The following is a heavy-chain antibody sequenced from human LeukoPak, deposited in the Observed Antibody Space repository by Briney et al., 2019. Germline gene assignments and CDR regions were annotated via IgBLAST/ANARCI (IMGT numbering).Heavy chain of an antibody. Sequence: GGSLRLSCAASGFTFSSYSMNWVRQAPGKGLEWVSSISSSSSYIYYADSVKGRFTISRDNAKNSLYLQMNSLSAEDTAVYYCARVGITMVRGANGYWGQGTLVTVSS. CDR3: ARVGITMVRGANGY. D-gene: IGHD3-10*01. CDR1: GFTFSSYS. CDR2: ISSSSSYI. J-gene: IGHJ4*02. V-gene: IGHV3-21*01.